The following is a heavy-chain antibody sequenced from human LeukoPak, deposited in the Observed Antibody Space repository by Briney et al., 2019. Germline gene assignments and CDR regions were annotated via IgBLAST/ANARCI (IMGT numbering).Heavy chain of an antibody. J-gene: IGHJ4*02. CDR3: ARGKAGRTEFDY. Sequence: PGRSLRLSCAASGFTFSSYAMHWVRQAPGKGLEWVAVISYDGSNKYYADSVKGRFTISRDNSKNTLYLQMNSLRAEDTAEYYCARGKAGRTEFDYWGQGTLVTVSS. CDR2: ISYDGSNK. CDR1: GFTFSSYA. V-gene: IGHV3-30-3*01. D-gene: IGHD2-8*02.